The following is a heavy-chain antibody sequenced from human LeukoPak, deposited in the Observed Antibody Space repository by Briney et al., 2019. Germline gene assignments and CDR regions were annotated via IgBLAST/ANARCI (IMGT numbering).Heavy chain of an antibody. Sequence: GGSLRLSCAASGFTFSSYEMNWVRQAPGKGLEWVSYISSSGSTIYYADSVKGRFTISRDNAKNSLYLQMNRLRPEDTAVYYCARGGYIVVASVLDYWGQGTLVTVSS. D-gene: IGHD2-2*01. CDR3: ARGGYIVVASVLDY. V-gene: IGHV3-48*03. CDR2: ISSSGSTI. J-gene: IGHJ4*02. CDR1: GFTFSSYE.